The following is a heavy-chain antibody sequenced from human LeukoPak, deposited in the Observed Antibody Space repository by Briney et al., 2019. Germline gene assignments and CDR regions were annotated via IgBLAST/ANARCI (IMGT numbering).Heavy chain of an antibody. J-gene: IGHJ4*02. CDR3: ASAPALLTGLSPFFDY. D-gene: IGHD3-9*01. CDR1: GYTFTSYA. CDR2: INTNTGNP. Sequence: GASVKVSCKASGYTFTSYAMNWVRQAPGQGLEWMGWINTNTGNPTYAQGFTGRFVFSLDTSVSTAYLQISSLKAEDTAVYYCASAPALLTGLSPFFDYWGQGTLVTVSS. V-gene: IGHV7-4-1*02.